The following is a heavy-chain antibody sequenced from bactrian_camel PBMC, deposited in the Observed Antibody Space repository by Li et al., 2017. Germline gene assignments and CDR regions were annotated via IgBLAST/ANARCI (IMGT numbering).Heavy chain of an antibody. CDR3: AAEYGSHGGVWDERDYGY. Sequence: DVQLVESGGGSVRPGGSLTLSCVVSGYTGSLYSVVWFRQTPGKAREGVAAVDTDGETTYADSVKGRFTISKDNAKNTLYLQMKSLKLEDTAMYYCAAEYGSHGGVWDERDYGYWGQGTQVTVS. J-gene: IGHJ6*01. CDR2: VDTDGET. CDR1: GYTGSLYS. V-gene: IGHV3S10*01. D-gene: IGHD5*01.